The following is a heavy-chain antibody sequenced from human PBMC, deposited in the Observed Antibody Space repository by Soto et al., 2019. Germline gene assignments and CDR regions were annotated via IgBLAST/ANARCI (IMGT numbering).Heavy chain of an antibody. CDR2: IYSGGST. CDR3: ATQYYYDSSGYYHFDY. D-gene: IGHD3-22*01. J-gene: IGHJ4*02. Sequence: GGSLRLSCAASGFTVSSNYMSWVRQAPGKGLEWVSVIYSGGSTYYADSVKGRFTISRDNSKNTLYLQMNSLRAEDTAVYYCATQYYYDSSGYYHFDYWGQGTLVTVSS. CDR1: GFTVSSNY. V-gene: IGHV3-53*01.